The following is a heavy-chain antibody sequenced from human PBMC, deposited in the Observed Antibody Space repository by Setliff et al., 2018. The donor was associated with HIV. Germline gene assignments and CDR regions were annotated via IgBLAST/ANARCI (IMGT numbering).Heavy chain of an antibody. CDR3: ARGRKKTLAVSGTRYFDF. D-gene: IGHD6-19*01. J-gene: IGHJ4*02. V-gene: IGHV4-34*01. Sequence: SETLSLTCAVYGGSFTDFYWTCIRQSPGKGLEWIGEITHSGSTTYDPSLKSRITVSVDTSKNQFSLKLTSVTAADMGVYYCARGRKKTLAVSGTRYFDFWGQGTLVTVSS. CDR1: GGSFTDFY. CDR2: ITHSGST.